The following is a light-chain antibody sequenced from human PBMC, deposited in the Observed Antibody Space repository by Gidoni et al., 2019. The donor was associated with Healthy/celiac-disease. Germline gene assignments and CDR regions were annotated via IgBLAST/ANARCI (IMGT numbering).Light chain of an antibody. CDR1: QSVSSSY. CDR2: GAS. V-gene: IGKV3-20*01. J-gene: IGKJ1*01. CDR3: QQYGSSPPWA. Sequence: EIVLTQSPGTLSLSPGERATLSCRASQSVSSSYLAWYQQKPGHAPRLLIYGASSRATGIPDRFSGSGSGTDFTLTISRLEPEYFAVYYCQQYGSSPPWAFGQGTKVEIK.